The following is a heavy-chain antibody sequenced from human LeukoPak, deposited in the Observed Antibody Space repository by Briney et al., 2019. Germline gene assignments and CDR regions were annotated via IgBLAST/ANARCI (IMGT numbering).Heavy chain of an antibody. CDR2: IWYDGSNK. D-gene: IGHD1-26*01. V-gene: IGHV3-33*01. CDR1: GFTFSSYV. J-gene: IGHJ3*02. CDR3: ARQFDGSHPNAFDI. Sequence: GGSLRLSCAASGFTFSSYVMHGVGQAPGKGLEWLAVIWYDGSNKYYADSVKGRFTISKDNTTNTLYLQMSSLGAEATAVYYCARQFDGSHPNAFDIWGQGTMVTVSS.